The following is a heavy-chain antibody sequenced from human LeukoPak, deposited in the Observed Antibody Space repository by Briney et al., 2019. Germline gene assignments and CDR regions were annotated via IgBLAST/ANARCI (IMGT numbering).Heavy chain of an antibody. Sequence: GASLRLSCVASGFTFSNYAMSWVRQAPGKGLEWVSAITGSGTSTYYADSLKGRFTTSRDNSKNTVFLQMNSLRHEDTAIYYCVIWGDYDVLTGYYVPDYWGQGTLVTVSS. CDR1: GFTFSNYA. D-gene: IGHD3-9*01. V-gene: IGHV3-23*01. CDR2: ITGSGTST. J-gene: IGHJ4*02. CDR3: VIWGDYDVLTGYYVPDY.